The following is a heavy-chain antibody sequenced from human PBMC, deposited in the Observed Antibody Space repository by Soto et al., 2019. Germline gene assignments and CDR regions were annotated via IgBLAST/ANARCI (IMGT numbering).Heavy chain of an antibody. D-gene: IGHD2-21*01. Sequence: GASVKVSCKASGGTFSSYTISWVRQAPGQGLEWMGRIIPILGIANYAQKFQGRVTITADKSTSTAYMELSSLRSEDTAVYYCARGGPSGSDYYFDYWGQGTLVTVSS. CDR2: IIPILGIA. CDR3: ARGGPSGSDYYFDY. CDR1: GGTFSSYT. J-gene: IGHJ4*02. V-gene: IGHV1-69*02.